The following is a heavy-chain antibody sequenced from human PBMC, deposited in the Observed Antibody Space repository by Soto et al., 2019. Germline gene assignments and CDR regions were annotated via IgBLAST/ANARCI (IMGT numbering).Heavy chain of an antibody. CDR3: AKCRWVCSSTSCYPYYYYYYMDV. J-gene: IGHJ6*03. V-gene: IGHV3-30*18. D-gene: IGHD2-2*01. Sequence: QVQLVESGGGVVQPGRSLRLSCAASGFTFSSYGMHWVRQAPGKGLEWVAVISYDGSNKYYADSVKGRFTISRDNSKNTLYLQMNSLRAEDTAVYYCAKCRWVCSSTSCYPYYYYYYMDVWGKGTTVTVSS. CDR1: GFTFSSYG. CDR2: ISYDGSNK.